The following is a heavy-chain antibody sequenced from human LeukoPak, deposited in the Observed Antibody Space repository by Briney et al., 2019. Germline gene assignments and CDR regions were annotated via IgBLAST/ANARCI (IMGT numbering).Heavy chain of an antibody. Sequence: GGSLRLSCAASGFTVSSNHMSWVRQAPGKGLEWVSVIYSGGSTYYADSVKGRFTISRDNSKNTLYLQMNSLRAEDTAVYYCARAYSSGEGVDYWGQGTLVTVSS. D-gene: IGHD6-19*01. CDR3: ARAYSSGEGVDY. V-gene: IGHV3-53*01. CDR1: GFTVSSNH. J-gene: IGHJ4*02. CDR2: IYSGGST.